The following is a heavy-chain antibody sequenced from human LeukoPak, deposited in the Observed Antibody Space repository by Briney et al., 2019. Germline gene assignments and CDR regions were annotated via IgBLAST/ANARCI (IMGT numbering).Heavy chain of an antibody. J-gene: IGHJ4*02. CDR3: AKDHTVGFDC. Sequence: GGSLRLSCAASGFTFGTYGMHWVRQAPGKGLEWVAVISYDGSNKYYADSVKGRFTISRDNSKNTLYLQMITLRAEDTAVYYCAKDHTVGFDCWGQGTLVTVSS. CDR2: ISYDGSNK. V-gene: IGHV3-30*18. D-gene: IGHD1-26*01. CDR1: GFTFGTYG.